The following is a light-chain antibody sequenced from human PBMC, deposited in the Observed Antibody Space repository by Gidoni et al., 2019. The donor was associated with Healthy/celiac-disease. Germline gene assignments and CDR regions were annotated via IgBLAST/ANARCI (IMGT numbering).Light chain of an antibody. J-gene: IGKJ1*01. CDR1: QSISTW. CDR2: KAS. Sequence: DIQMTQSPYTLSASVGDRVTITCRASQSISTWLAWYQQKPGKAPKLLIYKASTLESGAPSRFSGSGSGTEFTLTISSLQPDDFATYYCQQYNSNQWTFGQGTKVEIK. V-gene: IGKV1-5*03. CDR3: QQYNSNQWT.